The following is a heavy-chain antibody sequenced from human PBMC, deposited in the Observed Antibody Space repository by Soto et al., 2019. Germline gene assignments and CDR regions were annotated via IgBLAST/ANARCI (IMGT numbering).Heavy chain of an antibody. CDR3: ARDRDYSVWSGNYDS. J-gene: IGHJ4*02. Sequence: EVHLVESGGDLVQPGRSLRLSCAASGFTFDDYAMHWVRQAPGEGLEWVSGISWNSGSIGYADSVKGRFTISRDNAKNSLYLQMNSLRPEDTALYYCARDRDYSVWSGNYDSWGQGTLVTVAS. D-gene: IGHD3-3*01. V-gene: IGHV3-9*01. CDR2: ISWNSGSI. CDR1: GFTFDDYA.